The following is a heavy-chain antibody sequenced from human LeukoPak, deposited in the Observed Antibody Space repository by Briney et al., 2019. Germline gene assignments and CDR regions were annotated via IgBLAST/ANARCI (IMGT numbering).Heavy chain of an antibody. CDR3: ARAPGGYYDSSGYYFY. V-gene: IGHV1-2*02. J-gene: IGHJ4*02. Sequence: ASVKVSCKASGYTFTDYFMHWVRQAPGQGLQWMGWINPDSGGTNYAQKFQGRVTMTRDTSISTAYMELSRLRSDDTAVYYCARAPGGYYDSSGYYFYWGQGTLVTVSS. CDR1: GYTFTDYF. D-gene: IGHD3-22*01. CDR2: INPDSGGT.